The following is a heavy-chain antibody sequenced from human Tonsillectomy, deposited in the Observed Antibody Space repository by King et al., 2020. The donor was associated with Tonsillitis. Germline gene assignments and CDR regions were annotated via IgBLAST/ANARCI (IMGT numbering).Heavy chain of an antibody. J-gene: IGHJ1*01. V-gene: IGHV1-69*01. CDR3: ARVIGWQEPREEYFQP. CDR2: IIPIFGTA. Sequence: VQLVESGAEVKKPGSSVKVSCKASGGTFSSYAISWVRQAPGQGLEWMGGIIPIFGTANYAQQFQGRVTMTADESTSTAYMELSSLRSEDTAVYYGARVIGWQEPREEYFQPCGQGTLVTVSS. CDR1: GGTFSSYA. D-gene: IGHD1-14*01.